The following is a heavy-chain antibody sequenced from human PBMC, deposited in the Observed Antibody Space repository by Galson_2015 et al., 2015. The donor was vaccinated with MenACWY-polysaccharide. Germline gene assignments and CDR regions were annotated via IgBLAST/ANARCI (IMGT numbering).Heavy chain of an antibody. Sequence: SLRLSCAASGFTFSRHWMHWVRQAPGKGLVWVSRINSDGSRTDHADSVKGRFTISRDNAKDTLHLEMNSLRAEDTAVYYCARDRVDVSVIDVHTLFDLWGQGTLVIVSS. CDR2: INSDGSRT. V-gene: IGHV3-74*01. CDR1: GFTFSRHW. J-gene: IGHJ4*02. CDR3: ARDRVDVSVIDVHTLFDL. D-gene: IGHD2/OR15-2a*01.